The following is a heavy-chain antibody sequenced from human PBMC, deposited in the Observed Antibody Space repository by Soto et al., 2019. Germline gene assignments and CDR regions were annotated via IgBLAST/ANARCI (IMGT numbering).Heavy chain of an antibody. V-gene: IGHV4-39*01. J-gene: IGHJ6*02. CDR2: IYYSGST. CDR1: GGSISSSSYY. D-gene: IGHD6-6*01. Sequence: PSETLSLTCTVSGGSISSSSYYWGWIRQPPGKGLEWIGSIYYSGSTYYNPSLKSRVTISVDTSKNQFSLKLSSVTAADTAVYYCARHNNGIEARSYYYGMDVWGQGTTVTVSS. CDR3: ARHNNGIEARSYYYGMDV.